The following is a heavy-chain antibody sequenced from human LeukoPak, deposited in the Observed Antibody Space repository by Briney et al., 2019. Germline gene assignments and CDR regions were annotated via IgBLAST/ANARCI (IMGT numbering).Heavy chain of an antibody. Sequence: GGSLRLSCAASGFTFSSYDMHWVRQATGKGLEWVSAIGTAGDTYYPGSVKGRFTISRENAKNSLYLQMNSLSAGDTAVYYCARDLSGVTGYTYGRGVDYWGQGTLVTVSS. V-gene: IGHV3-13*01. CDR3: ARDLSGVTGYTYGRGVDY. CDR1: GFTFSSYD. D-gene: IGHD5-18*01. CDR2: IGTAGDT. J-gene: IGHJ4*02.